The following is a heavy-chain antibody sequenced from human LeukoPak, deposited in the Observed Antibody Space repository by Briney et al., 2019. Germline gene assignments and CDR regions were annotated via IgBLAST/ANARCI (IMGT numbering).Heavy chain of an antibody. D-gene: IGHD5-12*01. V-gene: IGHV3-48*01. CDR3: ARGSWGSGYDYKFDY. Sequence: PGGSLRLSCAASGFTFSSYSMNWVRQAPGEGLEWVSYISSLSGTIYYADSVKGRFTISRDNAKNSVYLQMNSLRAEDTAVYYCARGSWGSGYDYKFDYWGQGTLVTVSS. CDR1: GFTFSSYS. J-gene: IGHJ4*02. CDR2: ISSLSGTI.